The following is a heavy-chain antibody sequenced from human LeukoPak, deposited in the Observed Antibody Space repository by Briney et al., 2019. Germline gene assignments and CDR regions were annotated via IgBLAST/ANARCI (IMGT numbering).Heavy chain of an antibody. D-gene: IGHD6-6*01. Sequence: PSETLSLTCAVYGGSFSGYYWSWIRQPPGKGLEWIGEINHSGSTNYNPSLKSRVTISVDTSKNQFSLKLSSVTAADTAVYYCARAAARPPVDWFDPWGQGTLVTVSS. CDR1: GGSFSGYY. V-gene: IGHV4-34*01. CDR2: INHSGST. CDR3: ARAAARPPVDWFDP. J-gene: IGHJ5*02.